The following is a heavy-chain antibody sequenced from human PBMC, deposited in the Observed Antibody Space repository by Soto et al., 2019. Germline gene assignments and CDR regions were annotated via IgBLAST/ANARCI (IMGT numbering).Heavy chain of an antibody. CDR3: AKDLICGYNSGRPFGS. J-gene: IGHJ4*02. V-gene: IGHV3-23*01. CDR1: GFTFSSFA. Sequence: EVHLLESGGGLVQPGGSLRLSCAASGFTFSSFAMSWVRQAPGKGLEWVSAIGSRGDSTYYADSVKGRFTVSRDNSKNTLYLQMNSLRAEDTAVDYCAKDLICGYNSGRPFGSWGQGTLVTVSS. CDR2: IGSRGDST. D-gene: IGHD6-19*01.